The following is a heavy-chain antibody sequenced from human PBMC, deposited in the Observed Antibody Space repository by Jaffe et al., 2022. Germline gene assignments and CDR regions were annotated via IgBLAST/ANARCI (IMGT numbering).Heavy chain of an antibody. CDR1: GGSISSGSYY. D-gene: IGHD3-22*01. CDR3: AREGVRYYYDSSGSHRGAFDI. Sequence: QVQLQESGPGLVKPSQTLSLTCTVSGGSISSGSYYWSWIRQPAGKGLEWIGRIYTSGSTNYNPSLKSRVTISVDTSKNQFSLKLSSVTAADTAVYYCAREGVRYYYDSSGSHRGAFDIWGQGTMVTVSS. V-gene: IGHV4-61*02. CDR2: IYTSGST. J-gene: IGHJ3*02.